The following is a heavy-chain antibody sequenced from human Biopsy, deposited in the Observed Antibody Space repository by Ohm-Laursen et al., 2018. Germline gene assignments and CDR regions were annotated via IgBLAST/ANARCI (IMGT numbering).Heavy chain of an antibody. CDR1: GDSISSYY. V-gene: IGHV4-59*12. J-gene: IGHJ2*01. CDR3: ARDRGYYSDRTVPGYFDL. Sequence: SETLSLTCTVSGDSISSYYWGWIRQPPGKGLERIGYVPYTGITDYNRSLQSRVPISVDTSKNHFSLRLRSVTLADTAIYYCARDRGYYSDRTVPGYFDLWGRGTLVTVSS. CDR2: VPYTGIT. D-gene: IGHD3-22*01.